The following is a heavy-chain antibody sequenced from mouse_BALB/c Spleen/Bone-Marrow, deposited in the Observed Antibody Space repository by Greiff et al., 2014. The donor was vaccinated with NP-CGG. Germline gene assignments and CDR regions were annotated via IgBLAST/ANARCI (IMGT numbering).Heavy chain of an antibody. Sequence: EVNLVESGEGLVKPGESLKFSCAASGITVSSYTMSWVRQTPEKRLEWVASITGGGTTYYPDSVKGRFTISRDNARNILYLQVSSQRSEDTAIYYCARHYGYVDAMDYWGQGTSVTVSS. D-gene: IGHD1-2*01. CDR2: ITGGGTT. CDR1: GITVSSYT. V-gene: IGHV5-6-5*01. J-gene: IGHJ4*01. CDR3: ARHYGYVDAMDY.